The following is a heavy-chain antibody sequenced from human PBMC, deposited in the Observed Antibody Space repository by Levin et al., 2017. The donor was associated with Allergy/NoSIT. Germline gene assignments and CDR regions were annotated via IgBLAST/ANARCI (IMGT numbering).Heavy chain of an antibody. CDR3: ARLFSWVDAFDI. D-gene: IGHD2/OR15-2a*01. J-gene: IGHJ3*02. CDR2: ISNSGST. Sequence: SETLSLTCTVSGDSISSYYWSWIRQPPGKGLEYIGYISNSGSTNYNPSLKSRVTISVDTSKNQFSLRLSSVTVADTAVYSCARLFSWVDAFDIWGQGTMVTVSS. CDR1: GDSISSYY. V-gene: IGHV4-59*01.